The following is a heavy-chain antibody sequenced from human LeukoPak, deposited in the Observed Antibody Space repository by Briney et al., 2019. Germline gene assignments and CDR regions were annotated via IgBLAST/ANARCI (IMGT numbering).Heavy chain of an antibody. J-gene: IGHJ6*03. CDR1: GYTLTELS. Sequence: ASVKVSCKVSGYTLTELSMHWVRQAPGQGLEWMGWISAYNGNTNYAQKLQGRVTMTTDTSTSTAYMELRSLRSDDTAVYYCARVDSGYDSDYYYYYMDVWGKGTTVTISS. CDR3: ARVDSGYDSDYYYYYMDV. CDR2: ISAYNGNT. D-gene: IGHD5-12*01. V-gene: IGHV1-18*01.